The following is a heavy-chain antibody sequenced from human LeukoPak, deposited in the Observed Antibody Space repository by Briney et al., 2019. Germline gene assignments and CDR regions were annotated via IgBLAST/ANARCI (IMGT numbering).Heavy chain of an antibody. V-gene: IGHV3-21*01. CDR2: ISSSSSYI. Sequence: GGSLRLSCAASGFTFSSYSMNWVRQAPGKGLEWVSSISSSSSYIYYADSVKGRFTISRDNSKNTLYLQLNSLRAEDTAVYHCARADYDGYFFDYWGQGTLVTVSS. J-gene: IGHJ4*02. CDR3: ARADYDGYFFDY. D-gene: IGHD4-17*01. CDR1: GFTFSSYS.